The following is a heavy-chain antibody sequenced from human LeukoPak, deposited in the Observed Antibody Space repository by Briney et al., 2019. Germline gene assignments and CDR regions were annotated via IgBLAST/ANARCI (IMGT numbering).Heavy chain of an antibody. Sequence: ASVKVFCKASGYTFTSYGISWVRQAPGQGLEWVGWISAYNGNTNYAQKLQGRVTMTTDTSTSTAYMELRSLRSDDTAVYYCARDGGYCSSTSCYYWFDPWGQGTLVTVSS. D-gene: IGHD2-2*01. CDR3: ARDGGYCSSTSCYYWFDP. V-gene: IGHV1-18*01. CDR2: ISAYNGNT. CDR1: GYTFTSYG. J-gene: IGHJ5*02.